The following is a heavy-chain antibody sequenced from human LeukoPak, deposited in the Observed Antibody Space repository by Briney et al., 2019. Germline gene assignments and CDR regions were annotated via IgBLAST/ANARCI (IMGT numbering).Heavy chain of an antibody. V-gene: IGHV1-8*01. D-gene: IGHD3-3*01. Sequence: ASVKVSCKASGYTFTSYDINWVRQATGQGLEWMGWMNPNSGNTGYAQKFQGRVTMTRNTSISTAYMELSSLRSEDTAVYYCARAGGSYYAFWSGYYVVTCNRFDYWGQGTLVTVS. CDR1: GYTFTSYD. CDR2: MNPNSGNT. CDR3: ARAGGSYYAFWSGYYVVTCNRFDY. J-gene: IGHJ4*02.